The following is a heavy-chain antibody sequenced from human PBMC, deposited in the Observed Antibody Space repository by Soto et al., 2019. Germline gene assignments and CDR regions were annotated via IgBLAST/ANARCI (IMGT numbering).Heavy chain of an antibody. CDR1: GFTFSSYA. Sequence: QVQLVESGGGVVQPGRSLRLSCAASGFTFSSYAMHWVRQAPGKGLEWVAVISYDGSNKYYADSVKGRFTTSRDNSKNTLYLQMNSLRAEDTAVYYCAREENFDFWSGYSQTYYGMDVWGQGTTVTVSS. V-gene: IGHV3-30-3*01. D-gene: IGHD3-3*01. CDR3: AREENFDFWSGYSQTYYGMDV. J-gene: IGHJ6*02. CDR2: ISYDGSNK.